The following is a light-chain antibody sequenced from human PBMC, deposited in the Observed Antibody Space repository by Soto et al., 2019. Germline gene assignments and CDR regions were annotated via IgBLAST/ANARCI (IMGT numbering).Light chain of an antibody. CDR3: AAWDDSLSGYV. CDR1: RSNIGSNY. CDR2: RNN. V-gene: IGLV1-47*01. J-gene: IGLJ1*01. Sequence: QSVLASPASRSGSPGQSVTIPFSGSRSNIGSNYVYWYQQLPGTAPKLLIYRNNQRPSGVPDRFSGSKSGTSASLAISGLRSEDEADYYCAAWDDSLSGYVFGTGTKVTVL.